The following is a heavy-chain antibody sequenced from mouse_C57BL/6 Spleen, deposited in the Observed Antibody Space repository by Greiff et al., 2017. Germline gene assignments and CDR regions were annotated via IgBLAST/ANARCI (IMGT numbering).Heavy chain of an antibody. CDR1: GYTFTEYA. J-gene: IGHJ3*01. CDR2: FYPGIGSI. Sequence: VHLQQSGAELVKPGASVKLSCKASGYTFTEYAIHWVKQRPGQGLEWIGGFYPGIGSITYNEKFKGKATLTADKSSGTAYMELSSLTSESSAVYFFANHEVPYDYDGFAYWGQGTLVTVSA. V-gene: IGHV1-62-2*01. D-gene: IGHD2-4*01. CDR3: ANHEVPYDYDGFAY.